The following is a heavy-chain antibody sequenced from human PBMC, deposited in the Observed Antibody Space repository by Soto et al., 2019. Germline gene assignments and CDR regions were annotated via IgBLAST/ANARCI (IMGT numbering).Heavy chain of an antibody. Sequence: QVQLVQSGPEVKKPGASVKVSCKASGNTFASHGFSWVRQAPGQGLEWMGWISGFNGQTSYALKFQGRVTLTTDTSTSTAYMELRSLRSDDTAVYFCARVDPRGVAVVRDYWGQGTLVTVSS. CDR1: GNTFASHG. CDR2: ISGFNGQT. D-gene: IGHD3-10*01. J-gene: IGHJ4*02. V-gene: IGHV1-18*01. CDR3: ARVDPRGVAVVRDY.